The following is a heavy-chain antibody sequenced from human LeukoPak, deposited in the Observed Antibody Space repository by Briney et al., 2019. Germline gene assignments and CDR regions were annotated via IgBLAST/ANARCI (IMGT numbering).Heavy chain of an antibody. CDR1: GYTFTGYY. CDR3: ARGCSGGSCLFDP. V-gene: IGHV1-2*02. D-gene: IGHD2-15*01. CDR2: INPNSGGT. J-gene: IGHJ5*02. Sequence: GASVKVSCKASGYTFTGYYMHWVRQAPGQGLEWMGWINPNSGGTNYAQKFQGRVTMPRDTSISTAYMELSRLRSDDTAVYYCARGCSGGSCLFDPWGQGTLVTVSS.